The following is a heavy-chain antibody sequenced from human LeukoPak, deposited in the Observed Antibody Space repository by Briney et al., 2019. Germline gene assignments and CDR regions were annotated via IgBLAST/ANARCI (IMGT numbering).Heavy chain of an antibody. CDR3: ARFRFNFDGLLKGTDVLDM. Sequence: GGSLRLSCVGSGFSFSNHSLNWVRQAPGKGLEWVSSISTSSYYVYYADSVKGRFTISRDNAKNSLFLQMKNLRADDTAVYHCARFRFNFDGLLKGTDVLDMWGLGTMVTVSS. V-gene: IGHV3-21*01. CDR1: GFSFSNHS. D-gene: IGHD3-9*01. J-gene: IGHJ3*02. CDR2: ISTSSYYV.